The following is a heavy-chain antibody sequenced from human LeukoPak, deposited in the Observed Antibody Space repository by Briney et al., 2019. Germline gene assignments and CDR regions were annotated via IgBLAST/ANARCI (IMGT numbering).Heavy chain of an antibody. J-gene: IGHJ4*02. V-gene: IGHV5-51*01. CDR3: ARPGSSGVADYFDY. Sequence: GESLKISCKGSGHSFSNYWIGWVRQMPGKGLEWMGIIYPGNSDTRYSPSFQGQVTISADKSISTAYLQWSSLKASDTAMYYCARPGSSGVADYFDYCGQGSLVTVSS. CDR1: GHSFSNYW. CDR2: IYPGNSDT. D-gene: IGHD6-19*01.